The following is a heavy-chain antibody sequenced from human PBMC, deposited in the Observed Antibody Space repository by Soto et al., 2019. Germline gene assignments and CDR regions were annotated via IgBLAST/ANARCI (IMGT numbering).Heavy chain of an antibody. CDR2: ISGSGGST. CDR1: GFTFSSYA. V-gene: IGHV3-23*01. Sequence: GGSLRLSCAASGFTFSSYAMSWVRQTPGKWLEWVSSISGSGGSTDYADSVKGRFTISRDNSKNTLYLQMNSLRAEDAAVYYCAKDCAPNWFFDLWGRGXLVTVSS. J-gene: IGHJ2*01. D-gene: IGHD2-21*01. CDR3: AKDCAPNWFFDL.